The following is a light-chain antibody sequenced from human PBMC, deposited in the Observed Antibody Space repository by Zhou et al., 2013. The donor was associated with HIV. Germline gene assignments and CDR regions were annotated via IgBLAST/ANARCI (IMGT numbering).Light chain of an antibody. CDR3: QQYGRSRPLM. Sequence: EIVLIQSPATLSLSPGETATLSCRASQSVSTYLAWYQLKPGQSPRPLIYDASNRATGIPARFSGSGSGTDFTLTISRLEPEDFAVYYCQQYGRSRPLMFGQGTKVEVK. J-gene: IGKJ1*01. CDR1: QSVSTY. V-gene: IGKV3-11*01. CDR2: DAS.